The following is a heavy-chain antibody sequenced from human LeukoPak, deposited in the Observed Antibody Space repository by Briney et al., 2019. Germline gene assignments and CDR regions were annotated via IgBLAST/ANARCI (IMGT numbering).Heavy chain of an antibody. V-gene: IGHV4-34*01. CDR1: GGSFSGYY. CDR3: ARVSRGVTPPDGMDV. CDR2: INHSGST. D-gene: IGHD4-23*01. Sequence: SETLSLTCAVYGGSFSGYYWSWIRQPPGKGLEWIGEINHSGSTNYNPSLKSRVTISVGTSKNQFSLKLSSVTAADTAVYYCARVSRGVTPPDGMDVWGQGTTVTVSS. J-gene: IGHJ6*02.